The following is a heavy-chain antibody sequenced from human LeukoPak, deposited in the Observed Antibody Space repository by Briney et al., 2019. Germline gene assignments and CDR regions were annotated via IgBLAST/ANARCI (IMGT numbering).Heavy chain of an antibody. CDR1: GYSFTSYW. D-gene: IGHD3-22*01. V-gene: IGHV5-51*01. CDR3: ASANYYDSSGYLGDAFDI. J-gene: IGHJ3*02. Sequence: GESLKISCKGSGYSFTSYWIGWVRQMPGKGLEWMGIIYPGDSDTRYSPSFQGQVTISADKSISTAYLQWSSLKASDTAKYYCASANYYDSSGYLGDAFDIWGQGTMVTVSS. CDR2: IYPGDSDT.